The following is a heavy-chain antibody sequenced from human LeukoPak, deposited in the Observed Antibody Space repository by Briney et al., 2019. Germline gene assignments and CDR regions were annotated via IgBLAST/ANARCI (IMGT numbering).Heavy chain of an antibody. CDR1: GFTFSSYG. J-gene: IGHJ6*02. CDR2: IWYDGSNK. V-gene: IGHV3-33*01. CDR3: ARAGSSSYYRMDL. Sequence: PGRSLRLSCAASGFTFSSYGMHWVRQAPGRGLEWVAVIWYDGSNKYYADSVKGRSTISRDNSKNTLYLQMNSLRAEDTAVYYCARAGSSSYYRMDLWRQGPTLTVSS.